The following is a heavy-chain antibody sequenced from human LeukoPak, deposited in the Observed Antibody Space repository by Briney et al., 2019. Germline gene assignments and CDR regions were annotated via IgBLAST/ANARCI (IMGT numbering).Heavy chain of an antibody. Sequence: GASVKVSCKASGYTFTSYGISWVRQAPGQGLEWMGWTSAYNGNTNYAQKLQGRVTMTTDTSTSTAYMELRSLRSDDTAVYYCARDASDLPPPYYYYYGMDVWGQGTTVTVSS. J-gene: IGHJ6*02. D-gene: IGHD3-3*01. V-gene: IGHV1-18*01. CDR1: GYTFTSYG. CDR3: ARDASDLPPPYYYYYGMDV. CDR2: TSAYNGNT.